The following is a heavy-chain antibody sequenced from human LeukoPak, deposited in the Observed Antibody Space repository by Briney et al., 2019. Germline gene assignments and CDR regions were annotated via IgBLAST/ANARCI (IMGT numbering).Heavy chain of an antibody. J-gene: IGHJ6*03. D-gene: IGHD5-12*01. CDR3: ARGGRSIVATYYYYYMDV. CDR1: GYTFTGYY. Sequence: EASVKVSCKASGYTFTGYYMHWVRQAPGQGLEWMGWINPNSGGTNYAQKFQGRVTMTRDTSIGTAYMELSRLRPDDTAVYYCARGGRSIVATYYYYYMDVWGKGTTVTISS. V-gene: IGHV1-2*02. CDR2: INPNSGGT.